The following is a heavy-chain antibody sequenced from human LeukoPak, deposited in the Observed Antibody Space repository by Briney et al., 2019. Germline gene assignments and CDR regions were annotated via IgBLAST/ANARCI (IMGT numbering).Heavy chain of an antibody. CDR3: AKAFLRWGDYGGDYYYNMDV. J-gene: IGHJ6*02. V-gene: IGHV3-23*01. CDR1: GFTFDDYG. D-gene: IGHD4-23*01. Sequence: PSGGSLRLSCVASGFTFDDYGMSWVRQAPGKGLEWVSAISGSGGSTYYADSVKGRFTISRDNSKNTLYLQMNSLRAEDTALYYCAKAFLRWGDYGGDYYYNMDVWGQGTTVTVSS. CDR2: ISGSGGST.